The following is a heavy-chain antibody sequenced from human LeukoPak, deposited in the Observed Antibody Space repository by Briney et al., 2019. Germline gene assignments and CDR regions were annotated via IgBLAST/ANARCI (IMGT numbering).Heavy chain of an antibody. D-gene: IGHD3-10*01. J-gene: IGHJ3*02. CDR1: GFTFSSYA. CDR3: AREIRAFDI. V-gene: IGHV3-30*04. Sequence: GRSLRLSCAASGFTFSSYAMHWVRQAPGKGLEWVAVISYDGSNKYYADSVKGRFTISGDNSKNTLYLQMNSLRAEDTAVYYCAREIRAFDIWGQGTMVTVSS. CDR2: ISYDGSNK.